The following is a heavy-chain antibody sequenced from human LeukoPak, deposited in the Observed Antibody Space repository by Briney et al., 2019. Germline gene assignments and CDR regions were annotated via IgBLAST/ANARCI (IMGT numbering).Heavy chain of an antibody. CDR1: GFSLSTNGVG. D-gene: IGHD3-3*01. Sequence: SGPTLVKPTQTLTLTCTFSGFSLSTNGVGVGWIRHPPGNALEWLALIYWDDDKRYSPSLKSRLTITKDTSKNQVVLTMTTMYPVDTATYYCAHRRRDYAFWSGHEVRDYFDSWGQGNLVTVSS. CDR3: AHRRRDYAFWSGHEVRDYFDS. J-gene: IGHJ4*02. CDR2: IYWDDDK. V-gene: IGHV2-5*02.